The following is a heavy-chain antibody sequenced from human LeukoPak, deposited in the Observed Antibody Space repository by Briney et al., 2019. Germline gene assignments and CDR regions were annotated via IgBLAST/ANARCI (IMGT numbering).Heavy chain of an antibody. Sequence: GGSLRLSCAASGFTFSSYSMNWARQAPGKGLEWVSSISSSSSYIYYADSVKGRFTISRDNAKNTLYLQMNSLRAEDTAVYYCARTPGEGGVYFDYWGQGTLVTVSS. CDR1: GFTFSSYS. V-gene: IGHV3-21*01. J-gene: IGHJ4*02. CDR2: ISSSSSYI. CDR3: ARTPGEGGVYFDY. D-gene: IGHD7-27*01.